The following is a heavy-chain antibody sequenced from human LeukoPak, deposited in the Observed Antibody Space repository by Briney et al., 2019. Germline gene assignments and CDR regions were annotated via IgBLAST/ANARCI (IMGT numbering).Heavy chain of an antibody. CDR2: INHSGST. V-gene: IGHV4-34*01. CDR3: ARWNYYDSRGFDY. D-gene: IGHD3-22*01. J-gene: IGHJ4*02. CDR1: GGSFSRYY. Sequence: SETLSLTCAVYGGSFSRYYWSWIRQPPGKGLEWIGEINHSGSTNYNPSLKSRVTISVDTSKNQFSLKLSSVTAADTAVYYCARWNYYDSRGFDYWGQGTLVTVSS.